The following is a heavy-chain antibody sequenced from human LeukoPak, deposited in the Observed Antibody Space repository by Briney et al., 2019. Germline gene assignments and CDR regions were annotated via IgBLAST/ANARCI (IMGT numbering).Heavy chain of an antibody. V-gene: IGHV4-59*08. CDR1: GGSFSGYY. CDR2: IYNSEST. CDR3: ARHRVPAAATSFDY. Sequence: PSETLSLTCAVYGGSFSGYYWSWIRQPPGKGLEWIGYIYNSESTNYNPSLRSRVTISADTSKNQFSLKLSSVTAADTAVYFCARHRVPAAATSFDYWGQGTLVTVSP. D-gene: IGHD6-13*01. J-gene: IGHJ4*02.